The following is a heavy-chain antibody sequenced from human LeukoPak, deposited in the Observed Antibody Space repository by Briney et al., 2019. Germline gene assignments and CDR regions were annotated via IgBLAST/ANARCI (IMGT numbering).Heavy chain of an antibody. CDR3: ARASGTTSGWFDP. CDR2: IYPGDSDT. Sequence: GESLKISCKGSGYSFTSYWIGWVRQMPGKGLEWMGIIYPGDSDTRYSPSFQGQVTISADKSISTAYLQWSSLRAEDTAVYYCARASGTTSGWFDPWGQGTLVTVSS. CDR1: GYSFTSYW. D-gene: IGHD1-1*01. V-gene: IGHV5-51*01. J-gene: IGHJ5*02.